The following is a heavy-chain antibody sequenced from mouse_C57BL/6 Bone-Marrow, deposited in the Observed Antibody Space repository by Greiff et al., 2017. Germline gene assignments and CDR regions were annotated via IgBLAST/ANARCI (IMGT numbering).Heavy chain of an antibody. J-gene: IGHJ4*01. V-gene: IGHV3-8*01. Sequence: EVQGVESGPGLAKPSQTLSLTCSVTGYSITSDYWNWIRKFPGNKLEYMGYISYSGSTYYNPSLKSRISITRDTSKNQYYLRLISVTTEDTATYYCARSRYYSSFYYAMDYWGQGTSVTVSS. CDR3: ARSRYYSSFYYAMDY. CDR2: ISYSGST. CDR1: GYSITSDY. D-gene: IGHD1-1*01.